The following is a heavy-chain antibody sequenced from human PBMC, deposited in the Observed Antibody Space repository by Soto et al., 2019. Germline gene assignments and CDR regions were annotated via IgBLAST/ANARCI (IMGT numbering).Heavy chain of an antibody. D-gene: IGHD6-13*01. CDR3: AKDFPIAAATDDY. CDR1: GFTFSSYA. V-gene: IGHV3-23*01. Sequence: GSLRLSCAASGFTFSSYAMSWVRQAPGKGLEWVSAISGSGGNSYYADSVKGRFTISRDNSKNTLSLQMSSLRAEDTAVYYCAKDFPIAAATDDYWGQGTLVTVSS. CDR2: ISGSGGNS. J-gene: IGHJ4*02.